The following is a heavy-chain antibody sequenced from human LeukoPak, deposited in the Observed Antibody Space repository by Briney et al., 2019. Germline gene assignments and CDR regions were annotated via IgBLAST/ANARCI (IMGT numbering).Heavy chain of an antibody. J-gene: IGHJ4*02. V-gene: IGHV3-23*01. CDR2: IGLSGAST. CDR3: ATSKVVYSSSWYYY. Sequence: GGSLGLSCAASGFTFNSYAMSWVRQAPGKGLEWVSAIGLSGASTYYADSVKGRFTISRDNSKNTLFLQMNSLRAEDMAVYYCATSKVVYSSSWYYYWGQGTLVTVSS. CDR1: GFTFNSYA. D-gene: IGHD6-13*01.